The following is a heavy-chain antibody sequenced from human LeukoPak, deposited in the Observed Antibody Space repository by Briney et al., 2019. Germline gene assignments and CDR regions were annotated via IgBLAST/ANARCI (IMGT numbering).Heavy chain of an antibody. CDR1: GGSISSYY. V-gene: IGHV4-59*01. Sequence: SETLSLTCTVSGGSISSYYWSWIRQPPGKGLEWIGYIYYSGSTNYNPSLKSRVTISVDTSKNQFSLKLSSVTAADTAVYYCAREGVASDAFDIWGQGTMVTVSS. J-gene: IGHJ3*02. D-gene: IGHD5-12*01. CDR2: IYYSGST. CDR3: AREGVASDAFDI.